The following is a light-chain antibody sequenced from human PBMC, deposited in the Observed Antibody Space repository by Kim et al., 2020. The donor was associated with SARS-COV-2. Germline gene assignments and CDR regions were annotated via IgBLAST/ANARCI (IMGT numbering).Light chain of an antibody. CDR1: QDISSY. CDR2: AAS. CDR3: QQLNNYPIT. J-gene: IGKJ5*01. Sequence: ASVEDRVTINCRASQDISSYLAWYQQKPGKAPKLLIYAASTLQSGVPSRFSGSRSGTDFTLTISSLQPEDFATYYCQQLNNYPITFGQGTRLEIK. V-gene: IGKV1-9*01.